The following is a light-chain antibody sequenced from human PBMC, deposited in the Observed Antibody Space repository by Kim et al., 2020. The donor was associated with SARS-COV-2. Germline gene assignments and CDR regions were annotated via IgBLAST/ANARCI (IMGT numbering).Light chain of an antibody. J-gene: IGKJ4*01. V-gene: IGKV1-33*01. CDR1: QDISNY. CDR3: QQYDNLLT. Sequence: SASVGDRVTITCQASQDISNYLNWYQQQPGKAPKLLIYDASNFQTGVPSRFSGSGSGTDFTFTISSLQPEDIATYYCQQYDNLLTFGGGTKVDIK. CDR2: DAS.